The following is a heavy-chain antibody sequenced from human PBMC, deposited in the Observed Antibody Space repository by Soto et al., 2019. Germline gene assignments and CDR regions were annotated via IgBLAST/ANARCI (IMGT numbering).Heavy chain of an antibody. V-gene: IGHV1-46*01. Sequence: WASVKVSCKASGYAFTDHYIHWVRQAPGQGLEWMGLISPDGGSTRYSQKFQARITMTRDTSTSTVYMELRSLRSDDTAVYYCARDDKYYYYGMDVWGQGTTVTVSS. CDR1: GYAFTDHY. CDR2: ISPDGGST. CDR3: ARDDKYYYYGMDV. J-gene: IGHJ6*02.